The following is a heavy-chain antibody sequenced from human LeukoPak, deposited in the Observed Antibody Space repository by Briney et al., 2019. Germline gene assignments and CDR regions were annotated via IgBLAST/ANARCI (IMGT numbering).Heavy chain of an antibody. V-gene: IGHV3-74*01. CDR2: INSDGSST. J-gene: IGHJ4*02. Sequence: GGSLRLSCAASGFTFSSYWMHWVRQAPGKGLVWVSRINSDGSSTSYADSVKGRFTISRDNAKNTLYLQMNSLRAEDTAVYYCARPYSGYDLGRDYWGQGTLVTVSS. CDR1: GFTFSSYW. CDR3: ARPYSGYDLGRDY. D-gene: IGHD5-12*01.